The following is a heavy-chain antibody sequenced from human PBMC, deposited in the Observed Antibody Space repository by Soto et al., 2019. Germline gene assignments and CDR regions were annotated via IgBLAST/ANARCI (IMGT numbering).Heavy chain of an antibody. CDR3: SSRPPDYDILTGYYGIDY. CDR1: GFTFSSYS. J-gene: IGHJ4*02. Sequence: GGSLRLSCAAPGFTFSSYSMNWVRQAPGKGLEWVSSISSSSSYIYYADSVKGRFTISRDNAKNSLYLQMNSLRAEDTAVYYCSSRPPDYDILTGYYGIDYWGQGTLVTVSS. CDR2: ISSSSSYI. D-gene: IGHD3-9*01. V-gene: IGHV3-21*01.